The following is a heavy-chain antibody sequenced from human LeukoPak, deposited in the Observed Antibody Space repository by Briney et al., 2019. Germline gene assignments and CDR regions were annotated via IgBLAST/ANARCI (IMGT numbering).Heavy chain of an antibody. D-gene: IGHD3-9*01. CDR3: ARGGLRYFDWLLSIDFDY. J-gene: IGHJ4*02. Sequence: SETLSLTCTVSGYSISNGHYWGWVRQPPWKGLEWIGNIYYSRSADYNPSLKSRVTISVDTSKNQFSLNLTSVTAADTAVYYCARGGLRYFDWLLSIDFDYWGQGTLVTVSS. CDR2: IYYSRSA. V-gene: IGHV4-38-2*02. CDR1: GYSISNGHY.